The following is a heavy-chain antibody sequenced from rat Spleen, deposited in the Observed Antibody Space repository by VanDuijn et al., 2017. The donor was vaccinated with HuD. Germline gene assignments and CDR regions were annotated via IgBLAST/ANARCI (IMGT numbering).Heavy chain of an antibody. V-gene: IGHV5-29*01. CDR2: ISYYGSST. D-gene: IGHD1-10*01. Sequence: EVQLVESDGGLVQPGRSLKLSCAASGFAFSDYYMAWVRQAPTKGLEWVTTISYYGSSTYYRDSVKGRFTISRDNAKSTLYLQMNSLRSEDTATYYCTRALTTTFDYWGQGVMVTVSS. J-gene: IGHJ2*01. CDR1: GFAFSDYY. CDR3: TRALTTTFDY.